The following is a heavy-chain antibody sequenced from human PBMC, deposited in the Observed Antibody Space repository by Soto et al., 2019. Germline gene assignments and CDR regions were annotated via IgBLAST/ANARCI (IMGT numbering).Heavy chain of an antibody. V-gene: IGHV4-30-2*01. J-gene: IGHJ5*02. Sequence: QLQLQESGSGLVKPSQTLSLTCAVSGGSISSGNYSWSWIRQPPGKGLEWIGYIYHIGSTYYNPSLKSRVTISVDRSKNQFSLKLSSVTAADTAVYYCARRRASTGPLGLFDPWGQGTLVTVSS. CDR1: GGSISSGNYS. CDR3: ARRRASTGPLGLFDP. CDR2: IYHIGST. D-gene: IGHD2-8*02.